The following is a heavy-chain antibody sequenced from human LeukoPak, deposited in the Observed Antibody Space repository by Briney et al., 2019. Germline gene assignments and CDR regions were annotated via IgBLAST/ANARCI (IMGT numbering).Heavy chain of an antibody. D-gene: IGHD5-24*01. J-gene: IGHJ3*02. CDR3: ARDRRLQHAFDI. Sequence: ASVKVSCKASGGTFSSYAISWVRQAPGQGLEWMGGIIPIFGTANYAQKFQGRVTITADESTSTAYMELSSLRSEDTAVYYCARDRRLQHAFDIWGQGTMVTVSS. CDR2: IIPIFGTA. CDR1: GGTFSSYA. V-gene: IGHV1-69*01.